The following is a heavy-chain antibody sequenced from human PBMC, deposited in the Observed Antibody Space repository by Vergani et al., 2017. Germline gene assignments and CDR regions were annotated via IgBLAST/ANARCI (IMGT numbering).Heavy chain of an antibody. D-gene: IGHD2-15*01. CDR1: GGSISSSSYY. CDR2: IYYSGST. Sequence: QLQLQESGPGLVKPSETLSLTCTVSGGSISSSSYYWGWIRQPPGKGLEWIGSIYYSGSTYYNPSLKSRVTISVDTSKNQFSLKLSSVTAADTAVYYCARAGYCSGGSCYSSYAFDIWGQGTMVTVSS. CDR3: ARAGYCSGGSCYSSYAFDI. V-gene: IGHV4-39*01. J-gene: IGHJ3*02.